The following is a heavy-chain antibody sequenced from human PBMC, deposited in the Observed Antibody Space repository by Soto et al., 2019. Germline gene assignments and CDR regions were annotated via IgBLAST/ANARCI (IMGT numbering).Heavy chain of an antibody. D-gene: IGHD3-3*01. Sequence: GASLKVSCKTSGYTFSIYVVHRVRQATGQRLEWMGWINAGNGNTKYSQKFQCKVTITRDTSACTAYMELSSLRSEDTAVYYCAREASDFWSGPIEHWGQGTLAIASS. J-gene: IGHJ1*01. CDR2: INAGNGNT. CDR1: GYTFSIYV. CDR3: AREASDFWSGPIEH. V-gene: IGHV1-3*01.